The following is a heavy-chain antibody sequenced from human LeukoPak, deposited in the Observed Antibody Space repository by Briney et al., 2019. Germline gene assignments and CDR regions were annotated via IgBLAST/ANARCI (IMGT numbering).Heavy chain of an antibody. J-gene: IGHJ4*02. Sequence: GGSLRLSCAASGLTFSTYAMNWVRQAPGKGLEWVSVITGGGGTTFYADSVKGRFTVSRDNSKNTLYVQMNSLRAEDTAVYYCARDFLHYYDNSGYTDYWGQGTVVTVSS. V-gene: IGHV3-23*01. D-gene: IGHD3-22*01. CDR2: ITGGGGTT. CDR3: ARDFLHYYDNSGYTDY. CDR1: GLTFSTYA.